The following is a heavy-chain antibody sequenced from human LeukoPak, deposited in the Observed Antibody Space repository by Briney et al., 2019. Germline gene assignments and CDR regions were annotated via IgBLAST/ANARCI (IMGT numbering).Heavy chain of an antibody. CDR3: AKGDSYYDFCMDV. CDR2: ISGSGART. J-gene: IGHJ6*02. CDR1: GFTFRSFA. D-gene: IGHD3-3*01. V-gene: IGHV3-23*01. Sequence: AGGSLRLSCAASGFTFRSFAMSWVRLAPGKGLEWVSSISGSGARTYYADSVKGRFTISRDNSKNTLYLQMNSLRAEDTAVYYCAKGDSYYDFCMDVWGQGTTVTVSS.